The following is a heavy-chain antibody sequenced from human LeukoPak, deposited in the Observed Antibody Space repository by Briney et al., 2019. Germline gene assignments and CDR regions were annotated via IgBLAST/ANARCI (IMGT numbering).Heavy chain of an antibody. CDR2: ISSSSSVI. CDR1: GFPFSNHA. CDR3: AKTGPPTIFGVVTIDY. Sequence: GGSLRLSCAASGFPFSNHAMNWIRQAPGKGLEWLSYISSSSSVIYYAESVKGRFTISRDNAKNSLYLQMSSLRAEDTAVYYCAKTGPPTIFGVVTIDYWGQGTLVTVSS. V-gene: IGHV3-48*01. D-gene: IGHD3-3*01. J-gene: IGHJ4*02.